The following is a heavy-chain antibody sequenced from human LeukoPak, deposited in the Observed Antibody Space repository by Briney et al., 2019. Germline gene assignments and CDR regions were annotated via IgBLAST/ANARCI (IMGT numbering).Heavy chain of an antibody. CDR1: GFTFSSYA. J-gene: IGHJ3*02. Sequence: PGGSLRLSCAASGFTFSSYAMNWVRQAPGKGLEWVSAISGSGGSTYYADSEKGRFTISRDNSKNTLYLQMNTLRAEDTAVYYCAKDYYDSSGRAYAFDIWGQGTMVTVSS. CDR2: ISGSGGST. D-gene: IGHD3-22*01. V-gene: IGHV3-23*01. CDR3: AKDYYDSSGRAYAFDI.